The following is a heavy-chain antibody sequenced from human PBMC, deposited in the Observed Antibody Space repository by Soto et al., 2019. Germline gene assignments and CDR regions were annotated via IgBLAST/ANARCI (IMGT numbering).Heavy chain of an antibody. V-gene: IGHV4-34*02. D-gene: IGHD2-8*02. J-gene: IGHJ4*02. Sequence: QVQLQQWGAGLLRPSETLTLTCGVSGGSFSGNYWNWLRQPPGKGPEWIGEISQSGTTNYNPTRKSRATRSVDTSKRQFSLNLTSVTAADTAVYYCARGLLAQSFYFDFWGQGTLVIVSS. CDR3: ARGLLAQSFYFDF. CDR2: ISQSGTT. CDR1: GGSFSGNY.